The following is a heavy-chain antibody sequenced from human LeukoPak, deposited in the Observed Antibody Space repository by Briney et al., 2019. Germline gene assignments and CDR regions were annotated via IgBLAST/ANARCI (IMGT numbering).Heavy chain of an antibody. J-gene: IGHJ4*02. D-gene: IGHD3-3*01. V-gene: IGHV1-69*13. CDR2: IIPIFGTA. Sequence: EASVKVSCKASGGTFSSYAISWVRQAPGQGLEWKGGIIPIFGTANYAQKFQGRVTITADESTSTAYMELSSLRSEDTAVYYCARPSIDFWSGYYTPFDYWGQGTLVTVSS. CDR1: GGTFSSYA. CDR3: ARPSIDFWSGYYTPFDY.